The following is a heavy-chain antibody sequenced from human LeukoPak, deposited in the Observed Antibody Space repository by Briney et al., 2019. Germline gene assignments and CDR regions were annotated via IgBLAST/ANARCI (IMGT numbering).Heavy chain of an antibody. CDR2: IYYSGIT. CDR1: GGSISSSTYY. CDR3: ARDVQGAYCSSTSCYNWFDP. D-gene: IGHD2-2*01. V-gene: IGHV4-39*07. Sequence: SETLSLTCAVSGGSISSSTYYWGWIRQAPGKGLEWIGSIYYSGITYYNPSLKSRLTISVHTSKSQFSLKLSSVTAADTAVYYCARDVQGAYCSSTSCYNWFDPWGQGTLVTVSS. J-gene: IGHJ5*02.